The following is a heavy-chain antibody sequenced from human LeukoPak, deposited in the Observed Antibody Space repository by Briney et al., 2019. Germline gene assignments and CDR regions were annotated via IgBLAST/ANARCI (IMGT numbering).Heavy chain of an antibody. J-gene: IGHJ4*02. Sequence: GASVKVSCKAAGYTFTTYAIHWVRQAPGQRLEWMGWINAGNGYTKYSQKFQDRVTITRDTSASTAYMELSSLRAEDTAVYYCARDSGAEQGPIDYWGQGTLVTVSS. V-gene: IGHV1-3*01. CDR3: ARDSGAEQGPIDY. CDR1: GYTFTTYA. D-gene: IGHD3-10*01. CDR2: INAGNGYT.